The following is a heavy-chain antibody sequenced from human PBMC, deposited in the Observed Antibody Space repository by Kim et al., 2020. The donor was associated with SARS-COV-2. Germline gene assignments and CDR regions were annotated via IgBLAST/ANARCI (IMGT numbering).Heavy chain of an antibody. Sequence: GGSLRLSCAASGFTFSGYSMNWVRQVPGKGLECVSFIGAIDTNIHYADSVKGRFTISRDHAKSSLSLQMDSLRVEDSAFYYCARGTHGGSWLIDYWGQGTLVIVAS. CDR2: IGAIDTNI. CDR3: ARGTHGGSWLIDY. V-gene: IGHV3-21*05. D-gene: IGHD3-16*01. J-gene: IGHJ4*02. CDR1: GFTFSGYS.